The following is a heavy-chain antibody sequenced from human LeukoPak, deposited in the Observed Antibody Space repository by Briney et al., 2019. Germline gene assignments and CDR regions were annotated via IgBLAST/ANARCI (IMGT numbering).Heavy chain of an antibody. Sequence: SETLSLTCAVYGGSFSGYYWSWIRQPPGKGLEWIGEINHSGSTNYNPSLKSRVTISVDTSKTQSFLKLSSVTAADTAVYYCAREGYDSSGYYYDYWGQGTLVTVSS. CDR2: INHSGST. V-gene: IGHV4-34*01. J-gene: IGHJ4*02. CDR1: GGSFSGYY. D-gene: IGHD3-22*01. CDR3: AREGYDSSGYYYDY.